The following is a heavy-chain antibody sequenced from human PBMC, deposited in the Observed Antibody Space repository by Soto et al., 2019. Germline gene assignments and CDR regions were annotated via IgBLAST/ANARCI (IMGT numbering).Heavy chain of an antibody. CDR2: ISYDGSNK. CDR3: ASVDDFWSGSNYYGMDV. J-gene: IGHJ6*02. V-gene: IGHV3-30-3*01. Sequence: PGGSLRLSCAASGITFSSYAMHWVRQAPGKGLEWVAVISYDGSNKYYADSVKGRFTISRDNSKNTLYLQMNSLRAEDTAVYYCASVDDFWSGSNYYGMDVWGQGTTVTVSS. D-gene: IGHD3-3*01. CDR1: GITFSSYA.